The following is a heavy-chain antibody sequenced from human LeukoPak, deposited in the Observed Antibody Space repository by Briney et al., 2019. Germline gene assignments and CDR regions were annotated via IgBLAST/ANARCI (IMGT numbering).Heavy chain of an antibody. CDR3: ARQGEDDYGDYSFFDY. D-gene: IGHD4-17*01. V-gene: IGHV4-59*08. CDR1: GGSISSYY. Sequence: SETLSLTCTVSGGSISSYYWSWIRRPPGKGLEWIGYIYYSGSTNYNPSLKSRVTISVDTSKNQFSLKLSSVTAADTAVYYCARQGEDDYGDYSFFDYWGQGTLVTVSS. CDR2: IYYSGST. J-gene: IGHJ4*02.